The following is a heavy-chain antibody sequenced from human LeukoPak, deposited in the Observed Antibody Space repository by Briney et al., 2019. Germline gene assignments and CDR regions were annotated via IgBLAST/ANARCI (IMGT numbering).Heavy chain of an antibody. D-gene: IGHD3/OR15-3a*01. V-gene: IGHV3-23*01. CDR2: ISDNGGST. CDR1: GFTFSSYA. CDR3: AREFGLITSH. J-gene: IGHJ1*01. Sequence: QPGGSLRLSCAASGFTFSSYAMSWVRQAPGKGLEWVSSISDNGGSTYSADSVKGRFTTSRDNSKNTLYLQMNSLRAEDTAVYYCAREFGLITSHWGQGTLVTVSS.